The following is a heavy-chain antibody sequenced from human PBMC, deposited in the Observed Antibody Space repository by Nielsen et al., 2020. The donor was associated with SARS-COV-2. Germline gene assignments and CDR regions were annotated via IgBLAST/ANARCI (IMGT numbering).Heavy chain of an antibody. CDR1: GYTFSSFS. Sequence: ASVKVSCKASGYTFSSFSIHWVRQAPGQRLEWMGWINAGNGNTKYSQRFQGRVTITRDTSASTAYMELSSLRSEDTAVYYCAREEGGYSYGCFDIWGQGTMVTVSS. J-gene: IGHJ3*02. D-gene: IGHD5-18*01. V-gene: IGHV1-3*01. CDR2: INAGNGNT. CDR3: AREEGGYSYGCFDI.